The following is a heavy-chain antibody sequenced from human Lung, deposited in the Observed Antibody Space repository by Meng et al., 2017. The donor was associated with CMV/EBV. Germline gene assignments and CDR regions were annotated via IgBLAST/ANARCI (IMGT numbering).Heavy chain of an antibody. CDR3: ASAISEIAARRVLDY. CDR2: ISYDGSNK. CDR1: GFTFSSYA. Sequence: SLKISXAASGFTFSSYATHWVRQAPGKGLEWVAVISYDGSNKYYADSVKGRFTISRDNSKNTLYLQMNSLRAEDTAVYYCASAISEIAARRVLDYWGQGTRVTCSS. J-gene: IGHJ4*02. D-gene: IGHD6-6*01. V-gene: IGHV3-30*04.